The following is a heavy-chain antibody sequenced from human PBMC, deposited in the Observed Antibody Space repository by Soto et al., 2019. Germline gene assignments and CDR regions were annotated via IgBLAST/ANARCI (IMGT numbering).Heavy chain of an antibody. CDR2: IYHSGST. CDR1: GGSISSGGYS. D-gene: IGHD3-22*01. V-gene: IGHV4-30-2*01. J-gene: IGHJ4*02. Sequence: TLSLTCAVSGGSISSGGYSWSWIRQPPGKGLEWIGYIYHSGSTYYNPSLKSRVTISVDRSKNQFSLKLSSVTAADTAVYYRARVVTYYYDSSGYRVYEPYYYFDYWGQGTLVTVSS. CDR3: ARVVTYYYDSSGYRVYEPYYYFDY.